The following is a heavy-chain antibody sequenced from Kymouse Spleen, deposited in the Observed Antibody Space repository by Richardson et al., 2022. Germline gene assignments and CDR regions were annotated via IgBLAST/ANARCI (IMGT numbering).Heavy chain of an antibody. CDR2: ISSSSSYI. V-gene: IGHV3-21*03. J-gene: IGHJ4*02. D-gene: IGHD3-3*01. CDR1: GFTFSSYS. CDR3: ARDDFWSGYSGYSSGWHFDY. Sequence: EVQLVESGGGLVKPGGSLRLSCAASGFTFSSYSMNWVRQAPGKGLEWVSSISSSSSYIYYADSVKGRFTISRDNAKNSLYLQMNSLRAEDTAVYYCARDDFWSGYSGYSSGWHFDYWGQGTLVTVSS.